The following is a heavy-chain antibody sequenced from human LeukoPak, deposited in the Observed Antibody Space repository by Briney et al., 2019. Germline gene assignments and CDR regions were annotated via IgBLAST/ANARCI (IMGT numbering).Heavy chain of an antibody. Sequence: SETLSLTCTVSGGSISSYYWSWIRQPPGKGLEWIGYIYYSGSTNYNPSLKSRVTISVDTSKNQFSLKLSSVTAADTAVYYCARREYSSGLIDAFDIWGQGTMVTVSS. CDR2: IYYSGST. CDR1: GGSISSYY. V-gene: IGHV4-59*08. J-gene: IGHJ3*02. CDR3: ARREYSSGLIDAFDI. D-gene: IGHD6-19*01.